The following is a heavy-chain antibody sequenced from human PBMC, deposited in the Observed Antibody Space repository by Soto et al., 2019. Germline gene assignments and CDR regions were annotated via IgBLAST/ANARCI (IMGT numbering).Heavy chain of an antibody. D-gene: IGHD4-4*01. CDR2: TKHKAASYTT. J-gene: IGHJ4*02. CDR3: VTLQFSRWFY. Sequence: GGSLRLSCAASGFTFSDYYMSWIRQAPGKGLEWVGRTKHKAASYTTDYAASVNGRFTISRDDSKNSLYLQMNSLKTEDTAMYYCVTLQFSRWFYWGLGTLVTVSS. V-gene: IGHV3-72*01. CDR1: GFTFSDYY.